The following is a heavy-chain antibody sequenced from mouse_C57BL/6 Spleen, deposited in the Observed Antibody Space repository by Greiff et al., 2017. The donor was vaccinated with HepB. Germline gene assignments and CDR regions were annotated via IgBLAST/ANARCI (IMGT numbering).Heavy chain of an antibody. J-gene: IGHJ3*02. V-gene: IGHV1-7*01. CDR2: INPSSGYT. CDR3: ARPGSTTVVAPFGY. CDR1: GYTFTSYW. Sequence: VQLQQSGADLANPGASVKLSCKASGYTFTSYWMHWVKQRPGQGLDWIGYINPSSGYTKYNQKFKDKATLTADKSSSTADMQLSSLTYEDSAVYYCARPGSTTVVAPFGYWGQGTLVTVSA. D-gene: IGHD1-1*01.